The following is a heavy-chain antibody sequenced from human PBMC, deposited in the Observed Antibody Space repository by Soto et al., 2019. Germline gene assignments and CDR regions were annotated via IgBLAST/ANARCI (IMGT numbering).Heavy chain of an antibody. CDR3: TRDGS. J-gene: IGHJ5*02. D-gene: IGHD5-12*01. V-gene: IGHV3-48*01. CDR2: ISDSGSTI. Sequence: GGSLRLSCAASGFPFSSYAMNWVRQTPDKGLEWLSYISDSGSTIHYADSVKGRFTISRDNAKNSLYLQMDSLRADDTAVYYCTRDGSWGQGTLVTVSS. CDR1: GFPFSSYA.